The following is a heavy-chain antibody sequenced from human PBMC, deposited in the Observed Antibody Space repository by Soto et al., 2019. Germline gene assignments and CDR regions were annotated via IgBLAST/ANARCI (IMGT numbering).Heavy chain of an antibody. CDR3: VRDGTKTLRDWFDP. V-gene: IGHV4-4*07. D-gene: IGHD1-1*01. CDR2: IYATGTT. CDR1: GASISGFY. J-gene: IGHJ5*02. Sequence: SETLSLTCTVSGASISGFYWSWIRKSAGKGLEWIGRIYATGTTDYNPSLKSRVMMSVDTCKKQFSLKLRSVTAAYTAVYYCVRDGTKTLRDWFDPWGQGISVTVSS.